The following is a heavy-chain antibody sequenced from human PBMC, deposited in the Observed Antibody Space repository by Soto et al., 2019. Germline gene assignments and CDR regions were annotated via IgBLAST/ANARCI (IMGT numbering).Heavy chain of an antibody. V-gene: IGHV3-30*03. CDR1: GFIFRNNS. J-gene: IGHJ4*01. CDR2: MSQDGSDT. CDR3: TIVRVADTALDH. D-gene: IGHD6-19*01. Sequence: QVQLVESGGGVVQPGRSLRLSCVGSGFIFRNNSMNWVRQTPGKGLEWVAFMSQDGSDTFYADSVKGRFTISRDKSKNTLFPHMSALRAEDTAMYYCTIVRVADTALDHWGDGVLVNVAS.